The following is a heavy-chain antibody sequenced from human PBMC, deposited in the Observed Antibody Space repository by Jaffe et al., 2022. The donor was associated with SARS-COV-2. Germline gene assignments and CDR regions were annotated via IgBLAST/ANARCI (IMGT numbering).Heavy chain of an antibody. J-gene: IGHJ6*03. CDR1: GFIFSNCA. CDR3: ARDGYDILTGYSPARHYYYYMDV. V-gene: IGHV3-30*04. Sequence: QVQLVQSGGGVVQPGRSLRLSCAASGFIFSNCAMHWVRQAPGKGLEWVSVISYDGSNKYYADSVKGRFTISRDNSKNTLYLQMNSLRAEDTAVYYCARDGYDILTGYSPARHYYYYMDVWGKGTTVTVSS. D-gene: IGHD3-9*01. CDR2: ISYDGSNK.